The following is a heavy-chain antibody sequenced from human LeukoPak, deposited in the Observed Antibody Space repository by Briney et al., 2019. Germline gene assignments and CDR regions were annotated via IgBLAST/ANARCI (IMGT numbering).Heavy chain of an antibody. CDR2: ISSSGSTI. D-gene: IGHD3-10*01. V-gene: IGHV3-11*01. Sequence: GGSLRLSCAASGFTFSDYYMSWIRQAPGKGLEWVSYISSSGSTIYYADSVKGRFTISRDNAKNSLYLQMNSLRAEDTAVYYCARSSYYGSGLYAFDIWGQGTMVTVSS. CDR1: GFTFSDYY. CDR3: ARSSYYGSGLYAFDI. J-gene: IGHJ3*02.